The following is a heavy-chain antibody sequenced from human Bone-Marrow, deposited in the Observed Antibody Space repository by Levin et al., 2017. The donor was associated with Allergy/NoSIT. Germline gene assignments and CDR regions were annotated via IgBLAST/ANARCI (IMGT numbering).Heavy chain of an antibody. Sequence: GASVKVSCKVSGYPLTDFYMHWVRQAPGKGLEWMGGFDPEDGEAIYAPKFQGRVTMTEDTSTDTGYMELRSLTYEDTAVYWCATDYDYWGQGTLVTVSS. V-gene: IGHV1-24*01. CDR2: FDPEDGEA. J-gene: IGHJ4*02. CDR3: ATDYDY. CDR1: GYPLTDFY.